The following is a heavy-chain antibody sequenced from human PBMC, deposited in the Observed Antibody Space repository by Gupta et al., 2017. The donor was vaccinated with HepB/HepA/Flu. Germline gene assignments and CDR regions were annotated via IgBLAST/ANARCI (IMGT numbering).Heavy chain of an antibody. V-gene: IGHV1-69*06. CDR3: ARDSPMNYYDSSGIYYYYMDV. CDR2: IIPIFGTA. D-gene: IGHD3-22*01. J-gene: IGHJ6*03. Sequence: QVQLVQSGAEVKKPGSSVKVSCKASGGTLSSYAISWVRQAPGQGLEWMGGIIPIFGTANYAQKFQGRVTITADKSTSTAYMELSSLRSEDTAVYYCARDSPMNYYDSSGIYYYYMDVWGKGTTVTVSS. CDR1: GGTLSSYA.